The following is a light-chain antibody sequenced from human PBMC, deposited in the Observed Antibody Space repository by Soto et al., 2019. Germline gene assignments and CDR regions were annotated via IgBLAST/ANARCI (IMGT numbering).Light chain of an antibody. V-gene: IGKV3-20*01. CDR2: GAS. CDR3: QQYGSSPVT. CDR1: QSVSSTY. J-gene: IGKJ5*01. Sequence: EIVLTQSPGTLSLSPGERATLSCRASQSVSSTYLAWYQQKPGQPPRLLIYGASSRATGIPDRFSGSGSGTAFTLTITRLESEDFAGYYCQQYGSSPVTFGQGTRLDMK.